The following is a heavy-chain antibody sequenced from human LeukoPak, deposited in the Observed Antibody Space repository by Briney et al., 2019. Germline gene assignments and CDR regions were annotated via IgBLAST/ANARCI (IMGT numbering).Heavy chain of an antibody. V-gene: IGHV4-59*12. CDR3: ARAPTTVTTNFDY. Sequence: PSETLSLTCTVSGGSISSYYWSWIRQPPGKGLEWIGYIYYSGSTNYNPSLKSRVTISVDTSKNQFSLKLSSVTAADTAVYYCARAPTTVTTNFDYWGQGTLVTVSS. J-gene: IGHJ4*02. CDR2: IYYSGST. D-gene: IGHD4-17*01. CDR1: GGSISSYY.